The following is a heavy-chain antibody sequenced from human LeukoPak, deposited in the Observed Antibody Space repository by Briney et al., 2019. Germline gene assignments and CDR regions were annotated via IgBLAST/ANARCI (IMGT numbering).Heavy chain of an antibody. Sequence: GGSLRLSCAASGFTFSSYSMNWVRQAPGKGLEWVSSISSSSSYMYYADSVKGRFTISRDNAKNSLYLQMNSLRAEDTAVYYCARDLGGTRGYFDYWGQGTLVTVSS. CDR3: ARDLGGTRGYFDY. V-gene: IGHV3-21*01. D-gene: IGHD3-10*01. CDR2: ISSSSSYM. CDR1: GFTFSSYS. J-gene: IGHJ4*02.